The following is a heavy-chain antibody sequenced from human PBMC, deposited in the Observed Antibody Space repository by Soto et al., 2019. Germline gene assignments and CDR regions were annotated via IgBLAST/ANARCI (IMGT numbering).Heavy chain of an antibody. J-gene: IGHJ5*02. CDR1: GGSISSGGYS. D-gene: IGHD5-18*01. CDR2: IYYSGST. Sequence: PSETLSLTCTVSGGSISSGGYSWSWIRQHPGKGLEWIGYIYYSGSTNYNPSLKSRVTISVDTSKNQFSLKLTSVTAADTAVYYCAKDSGYNYGYFRWFDPWGQGTLVTVSS. V-gene: IGHV4-31*03. CDR3: AKDSGYNYGYFRWFDP.